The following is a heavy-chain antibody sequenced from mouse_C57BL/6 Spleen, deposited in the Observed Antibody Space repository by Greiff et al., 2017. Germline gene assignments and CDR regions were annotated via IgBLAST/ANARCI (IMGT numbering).Heavy chain of an antibody. CDR2: ISSGGDYI. V-gene: IGHV5-9-1*02. CDR1: GFTFSSYA. Sequence: EVKLVESGEGLVKPGGSLKLSCAASGFTFSSYAMSWVRQTPEKRLEWVAYISSGGDYIYYADTVKGRFTISRDNARNTLYLQMSSLKSEDTAMYYCTRERYGSSYGYFDVWGTGTTVTVSS. J-gene: IGHJ1*03. CDR3: TRERYGSSYGYFDV. D-gene: IGHD1-1*01.